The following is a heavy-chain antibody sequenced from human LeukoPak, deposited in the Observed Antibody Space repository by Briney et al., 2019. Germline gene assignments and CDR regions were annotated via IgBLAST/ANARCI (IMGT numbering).Heavy chain of an antibody. CDR3: AKERGNNGGNTNGYFDY. CDR2: ISGSGGIT. D-gene: IGHD4-23*01. CDR1: GFTFTSYA. J-gene: IGHJ4*02. V-gene: IGHV3-23*01. Sequence: PGGSPRLSCAASGFTFTSYAMSWVRRAPGKGLEWVSVISGSGGITYSADSVKGRFSISRDNSKNTLYLQMNSLRAEDTAAYYCAKERGNNGGNTNGYFDYWGQGTLVTVSS.